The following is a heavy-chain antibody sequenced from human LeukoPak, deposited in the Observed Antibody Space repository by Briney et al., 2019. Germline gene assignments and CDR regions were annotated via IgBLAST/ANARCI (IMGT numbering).Heavy chain of an antibody. CDR1: GGSFSGYY. Sequence: SETLSLTCAVYGGSFSGYYWSWIRQPPGKGLEWIGEINHSGSTNYNPSLKSRVTISVDTSKNQFSLKLSSVTAADTAVYYCARGRRYSSSWDYYFDYWGQGTLVTVSS. V-gene: IGHV4-34*01. CDR2: INHSGST. D-gene: IGHD6-13*01. CDR3: ARGRRYSSSWDYYFDY. J-gene: IGHJ4*02.